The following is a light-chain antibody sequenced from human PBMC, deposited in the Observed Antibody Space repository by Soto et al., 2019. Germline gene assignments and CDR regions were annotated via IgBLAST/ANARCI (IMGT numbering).Light chain of an antibody. CDR3: SSYAGAVV. CDR1: SSNVESYNL. CDR2: EGS. J-gene: IGLJ2*01. Sequence: QSVLTQPASVSGSPGQSITISCTRTSSNVESYNLVSWYQHPPGKAPKLIIYEGSERPSGVSNRFSGAQSGHSASLTISGVEAEDEADYYCSSYAGAVVFGGGTKLTVL. V-gene: IGLV2-23*01.